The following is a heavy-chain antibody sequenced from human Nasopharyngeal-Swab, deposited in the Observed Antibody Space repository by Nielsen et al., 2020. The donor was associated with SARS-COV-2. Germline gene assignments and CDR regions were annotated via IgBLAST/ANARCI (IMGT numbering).Heavy chain of an antibody. CDR2: IWYDGSNK. CDR1: GFTFSSYG. D-gene: IGHD1-26*01. V-gene: IGHV3-33*01. J-gene: IGHJ6*02. Sequence: GESLKISCAASGFTFSSYGMHWVRQAPGKGLEWVAVIWYDGSNKYYADPVKGRFTISRDNSKNTLYLQMNSLRAEDTAVYYYARDGVGATTTYYYYGMDVWGQGTTVTVSS. CDR3: ARDGVGATTTYYYYGMDV.